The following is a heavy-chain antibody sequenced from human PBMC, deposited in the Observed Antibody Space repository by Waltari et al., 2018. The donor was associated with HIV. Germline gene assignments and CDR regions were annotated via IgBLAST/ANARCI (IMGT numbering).Heavy chain of an antibody. CDR3: ARNKGYCSSASCYRYGMDV. V-gene: IGHV4-59*01. Sequence: QVQLQESGPGLVKPSETLSLTCTVSGGSISSYYWSWIRQPPGKGLEWIGYIYYSGSTNYNPSLKSRVTISVDTSKNQFSLKLSSVTTADTAVYYCARNKGYCSSASCYRYGMDVWAKGPRSPSP. D-gene: IGHD2-2*01. CDR2: IYYSGST. J-gene: IGHJ6*02. CDR1: GGSISSYY.